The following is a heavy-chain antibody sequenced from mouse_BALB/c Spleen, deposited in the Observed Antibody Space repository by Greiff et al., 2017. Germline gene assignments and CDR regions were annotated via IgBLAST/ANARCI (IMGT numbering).Heavy chain of an antibody. Sequence: QVQLQQSGPGLVAPSQCLSITCTVSGFSLTSYGVSWVRQPPGKGLEWLGVICGDGSTNYHSALISRLSISKDNSKSQVFLRLNSLQTDDTATYYCAKIYCGSSYPYYYAMDYWGQGTSVTVSS. CDR1: GFSLTSYG. CDR2: ICGDGST. J-gene: IGHJ4*01. V-gene: IGHV2-3*01. CDR3: AKIYCGSSYPYYYAMDY. D-gene: IGHD1-1*01.